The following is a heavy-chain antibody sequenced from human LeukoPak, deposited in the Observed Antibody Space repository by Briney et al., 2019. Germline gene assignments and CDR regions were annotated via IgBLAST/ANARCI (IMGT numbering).Heavy chain of an antibody. Sequence: SETLSLTCTVSGGSISSYYWSWIRQPPGKGLVWIGYIYYSGSTNYNPSLKSRVTISVDTSKNQFSLKLSSVTAADTAVYYCARHDDSGSYPAYWGQGTLVTVSS. V-gene: IGHV4-59*08. J-gene: IGHJ4*02. D-gene: IGHD1-26*01. CDR2: IYYSGST. CDR1: GGSISSYY. CDR3: ARHDDSGSYPAY.